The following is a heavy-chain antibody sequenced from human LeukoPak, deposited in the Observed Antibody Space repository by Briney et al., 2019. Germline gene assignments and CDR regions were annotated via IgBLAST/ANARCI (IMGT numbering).Heavy chain of an antibody. CDR3: ARKRYTSSWYTDY. CDR2: ISSSSTI. J-gene: IGHJ4*02. V-gene: IGHV3-48*04. D-gene: IGHD6-13*01. CDR1: GFTFSSYS. Sequence: GGSLRLSCAASGFTFSSYSMNWVRQAPGKGLEWVSYISSSSTIYYADSVKGRFTISRDNAKNSLYLQMNSLRAEDTAIYYCARKRYTSSWYTDYWGQGTLVTVSS.